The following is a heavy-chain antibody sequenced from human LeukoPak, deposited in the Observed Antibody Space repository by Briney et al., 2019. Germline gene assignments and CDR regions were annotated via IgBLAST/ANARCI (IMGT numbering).Heavy chain of an antibody. Sequence: GASVKVSCKASGYTFTSYYLYWVRQAPGQGLEWMGVINPSGGSTTSAQKFQGRVTMTRDTSTSTVYMELRSLRSEDTAVYYCARGPSPAVVGGGYCFDYWGQGTLVTVSS. D-gene: IGHD2-21*01. CDR3: ARGPSPAVVGGGYCFDY. CDR1: GYTFTSYY. J-gene: IGHJ4*02. V-gene: IGHV1-46*01. CDR2: INPSGGST.